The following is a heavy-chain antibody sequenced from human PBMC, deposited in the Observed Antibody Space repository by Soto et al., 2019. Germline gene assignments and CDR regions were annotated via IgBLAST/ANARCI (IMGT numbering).Heavy chain of an antibody. V-gene: IGHV3-15*01. J-gene: IGHJ4*02. D-gene: IGHD5-18*01. CDR3: TTCSEYNFDY. CDR2: IKRKSDGGAT. Sequence: EVQLVVSGGGLVKPGGSLRLSCAASGFTFSNAWMSWVRQAPGKGLEWVGRIKRKSDGGATDYAAPVRGRFSISRDDSKNTLYLQMNSLKTEDTAVYYCTTCSEYNFDYWGQGTLVTVSS. CDR1: GFTFSNAW.